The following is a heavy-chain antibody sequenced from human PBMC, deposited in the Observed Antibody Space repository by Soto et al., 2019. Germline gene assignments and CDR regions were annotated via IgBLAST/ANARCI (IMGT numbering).Heavy chain of an antibody. CDR2: ISGSGGST. J-gene: IGHJ4*02. CDR1: GFAFSSYA. CDR3: AKSSLYYGSGSYYNPLDY. V-gene: IGHV3-23*01. D-gene: IGHD3-10*01. Sequence: SGGSLRLSCAASGFAFSSYAMSWVRQAPGKGLEWVSAISGSGGSTYYADSVKGRLTISRDNSKNTLYLQMNSLRAEDTAVYYCAKSSLYYGSGSYYNPLDYWGPGPLVTVSS.